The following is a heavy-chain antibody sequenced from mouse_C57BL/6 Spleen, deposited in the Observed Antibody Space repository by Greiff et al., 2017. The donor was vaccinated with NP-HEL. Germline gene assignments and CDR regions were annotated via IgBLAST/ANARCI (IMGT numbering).Heavy chain of an antibody. V-gene: IGHV3-6*01. CDR3: ARGGSWFAY. J-gene: IGHJ3*01. Sequence: DVKLQESGPGLVKPSQSLSLTCSVTGYSITSGYYWNWIRQFPGNKLEWMGYISYDGSNNYNPSLKNRISSTRDTSKNKCFLKLNSVTTEDTATYYCARGGSWFAYWGQGTLVTVSA. CDR2: ISYDGSN. CDR1: GYSITSGYY.